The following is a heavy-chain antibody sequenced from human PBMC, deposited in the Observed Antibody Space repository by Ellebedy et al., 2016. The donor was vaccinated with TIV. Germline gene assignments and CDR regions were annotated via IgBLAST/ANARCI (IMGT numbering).Heavy chain of an antibody. J-gene: IGHJ4*02. D-gene: IGHD2-15*01. CDR2: INSDGSST. Sequence: GESLKISCAASGFTFSSYWMRWVRQAPGKGLVWVSRINSDGSSTIYADSVKGRFTISRDNAKNTLYLQMNSLRAEDTALYYCARNRYCSDSDCYALGYWGQGTLVTVSS. CDR1: GFTFSSYW. V-gene: IGHV3-74*01. CDR3: ARNRYCSDSDCYALGY.